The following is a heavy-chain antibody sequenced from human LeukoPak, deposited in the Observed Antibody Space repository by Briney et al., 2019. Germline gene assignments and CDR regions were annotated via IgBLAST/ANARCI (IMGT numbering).Heavy chain of an antibody. V-gene: IGHV3-53*01. CDR3: ARAGLSYDSRGSNTYYGLDV. D-gene: IGHD3-22*01. CDR2: IYSGGST. J-gene: IGHJ6*02. Sequence: GGSLRLSCAASGFSVRSTSMSWVRQAPGKGVEWVSVIYSGGSTYYADSVKGRFTISRDNSKNTLHLQMNSLRAEDTAVYYCARAGLSYDSRGSNTYYGLDVWGQGTTVAVSS. CDR1: GFSVRSTS.